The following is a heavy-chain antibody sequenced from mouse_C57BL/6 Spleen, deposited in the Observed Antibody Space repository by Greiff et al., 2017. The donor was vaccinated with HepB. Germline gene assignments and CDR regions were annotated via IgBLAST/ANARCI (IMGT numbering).Heavy chain of an antibody. D-gene: IGHD2-4*01. Sequence: QVQLQQSGAELAKPGATVKLSCKASGYTFTSYWMHGVKQRPGQGLEWIGYINPSRGDPKYNQKFKEKATLTADKSSSTAYMQLSSLTYKYSSVYYCARSGYDSWFAYWGQGTLVTVSA. CDR2: INPSRGDP. CDR3: ARSGYDSWFAY. V-gene: IGHV1-7*01. J-gene: IGHJ3*01. CDR1: GYTFTSYW.